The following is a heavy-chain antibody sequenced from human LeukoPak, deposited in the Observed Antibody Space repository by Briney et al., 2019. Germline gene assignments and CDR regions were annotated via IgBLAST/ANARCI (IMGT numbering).Heavy chain of an antibody. V-gene: IGHV1-2*02. D-gene: IGHD3-10*01. CDR2: INPNSGGT. Sequence: ASVKVSCKASGYTFTGYYMHWVRQAPGQGVEWMGWINPNSGGTNYAQKFQGRVTMTRDTSISTAYMELSRLRSDDTAVYYCARNFGWFGELDLDYWGQGTLVTVSS. J-gene: IGHJ4*02. CDR3: ARNFGWFGELDLDY. CDR1: GYTFTGYY.